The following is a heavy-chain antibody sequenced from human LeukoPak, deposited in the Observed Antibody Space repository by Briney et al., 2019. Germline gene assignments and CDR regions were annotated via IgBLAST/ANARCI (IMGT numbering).Heavy chain of an antibody. V-gene: IGHV4-4*09. D-gene: IGHD3-16*02. CDR3: ARHRGGCDY. CDR2: IYTSGST. J-gene: IGHJ4*02. Sequence: SETLSLTCTVSGGSISSYYWSWIRQPPGKGLEWIGYIYTSGSTNYNPSLKSRVTISVDTSKNQFSLKLSSVTAADTAVYYCARHRGGCDYWGQGTLVTVSS. CDR1: GGSISSYY.